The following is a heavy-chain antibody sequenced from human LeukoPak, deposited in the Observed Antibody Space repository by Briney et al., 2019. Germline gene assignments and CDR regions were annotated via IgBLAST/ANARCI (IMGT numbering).Heavy chain of an antibody. CDR3: ARTRITMIVGLASRFDY. V-gene: IGHV3-7*01. D-gene: IGHD3-22*01. J-gene: IGHJ4*02. Sequence: GGSLRLSCAASGFTVSNNYMSWVRQAPGKGLEWVANIKQDGSEKYYVDSVKGRFTISRDNAKNSLYLQMNSLRAEDTAVYYCARTRITMIVGLASRFDYWGQGTLVTVSS. CDR2: IKQDGSEK. CDR1: GFTVSNNY.